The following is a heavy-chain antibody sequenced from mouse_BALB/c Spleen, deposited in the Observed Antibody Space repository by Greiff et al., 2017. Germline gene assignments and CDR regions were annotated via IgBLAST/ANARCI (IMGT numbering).Heavy chain of an antibody. V-gene: IGHV5-17*02. CDR2: ISSGSSTI. CDR3: ARRRLDGNYAMDD. Sequence: EVKLMESGGGLVQPGGSRKLSCAASGFTFSSFGMHWVRQAPEKGLEWVAYISSGSSTIYYADTVKGRFTISRDNPKNTLFLQMTSLRSEDTAMYYCARRRLDGNYAMDDWGQGTSVTVSS. J-gene: IGHJ4*01. D-gene: IGHD2-1*01. CDR1: GFTFSSFG.